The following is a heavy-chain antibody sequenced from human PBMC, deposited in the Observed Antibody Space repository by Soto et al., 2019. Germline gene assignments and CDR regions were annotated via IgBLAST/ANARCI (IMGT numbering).Heavy chain of an antibody. V-gene: IGHV4-30-4*01. CDR3: AREIIPLTTDWYFDL. D-gene: IGHD4-17*01. CDR2: IFHSGST. CDR1: GGSISGGIYY. Sequence: QVQLQESGPGLVKPSETLSLTCTVSGGSISGGIYYWRCVRQSPGKGLEWIGYIFHSGSTFYNPSLGSRVTISVDTSKNQFSLRLSSVTAADTAVYYCAREIIPLTTDWYFDLWGRGTLVTVSS. J-gene: IGHJ2*01.